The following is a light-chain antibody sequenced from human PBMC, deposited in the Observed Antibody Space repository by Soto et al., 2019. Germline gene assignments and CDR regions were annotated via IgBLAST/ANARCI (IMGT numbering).Light chain of an antibody. V-gene: IGKV3-20*01. J-gene: IGKJ1*01. Sequence: ETVWTHTPGTLSLSPGERATLSCRASQSVSSSYLAWYQQKPGQAPRLLIYGTSNRATGIPDRFSGSGSGTDFTLTISRLEPEELGGYYCQQYSSSLRTFGQGTKVELK. CDR3: QQYSSSLRT. CDR1: QSVSSSY. CDR2: GTS.